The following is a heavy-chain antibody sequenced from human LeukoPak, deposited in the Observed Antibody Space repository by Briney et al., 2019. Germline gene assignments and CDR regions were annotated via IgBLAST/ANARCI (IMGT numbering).Heavy chain of an antibody. CDR3: ARDRGLRNALRDAFDI. CDR1: GFTFDDYA. V-gene: IGHV3-21*01. D-gene: IGHD4-17*01. Sequence: GRSLRLSCAASGFTFDDYAMNWVRQAPGKGLEWVSSTSSSTGYIYYADSAKGRFTISRDNAKNSLYLQMNSLRAEDTAVYYCARDRGLRNALRDAFDIWGQGTMVTVSS. CDR2: TSSSTGYI. J-gene: IGHJ3*02.